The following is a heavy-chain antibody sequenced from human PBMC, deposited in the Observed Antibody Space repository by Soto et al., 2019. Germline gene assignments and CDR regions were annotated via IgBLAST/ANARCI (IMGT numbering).Heavy chain of an antibody. J-gene: IGHJ4*02. CDR1: GGSISTGGYY. D-gene: IGHD4-17*01. Sequence: QVQLQESGPGLVKPSQTLSLTCTVSGGSISTGGYYWTWIRQHPGKGLEWIGYIYYSGSTYYNPSIKSRVTISVDTSKNQFSLKLSSVTAVDTAVYYCARGLPVTFFDNWGQGTLVTVSS. CDR3: ARGLPVTFFDN. V-gene: IGHV4-31*03. CDR2: IYYSGST.